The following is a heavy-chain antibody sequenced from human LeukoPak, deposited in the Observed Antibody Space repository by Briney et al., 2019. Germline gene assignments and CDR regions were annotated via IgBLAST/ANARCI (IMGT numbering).Heavy chain of an antibody. Sequence: SETLSLTCTVSGGSISSYYWSWIRQPAGKGLEWIGRIYTSGSTNYNPSLKSRVTMSVDTSKNQFFLKLSSVTAADTAVYYCARGPQQPGYCSNGICYHAEYFQHWGQGTLVTVSS. J-gene: IGHJ1*01. D-gene: IGHD2-8*01. CDR1: GGSISSYY. CDR2: IYTSGST. CDR3: ARGPQQPGYCSNGICYHAEYFQH. V-gene: IGHV4-4*07.